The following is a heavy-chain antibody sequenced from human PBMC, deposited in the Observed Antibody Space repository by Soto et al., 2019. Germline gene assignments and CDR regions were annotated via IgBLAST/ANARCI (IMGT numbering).Heavy chain of an antibody. V-gene: IGHV1-8*01. CDR2: MNPKSGDA. Sequence: QVQLVQSGAEVKKPGASVKVSCKASGYTFTSNDIYWLRQAHGQGPEWMGWMNPKSGDARDAQKFQDRLIMTRDTSITTAYMELTSLTSEDTAVYYCARGRPGGGVKRSWFDPWGQGTLVTVSS. CDR1: GYTFTSND. J-gene: IGHJ5*02. CDR3: ARGRPGGGVKRSWFDP. D-gene: IGHD2-8*02.